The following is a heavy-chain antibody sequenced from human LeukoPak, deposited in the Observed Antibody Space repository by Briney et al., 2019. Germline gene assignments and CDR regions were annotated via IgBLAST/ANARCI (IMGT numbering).Heavy chain of an antibody. D-gene: IGHD3-3*01. V-gene: IGHV4-4*02. CDR2: VHLDGRT. CDR1: GGSVTSTNW. J-gene: IGHJ4*02. CDR3: AREGGFYRPLDY. Sequence: SETLSLTCDVSGGSVTSTNWWTWVRQPPGKGLEWIGEVHLDGRTNYNPSLKSRLIMPVDLPENHISLRLTSVTAADTAVYYCAREGGFYRPLDYSGQGTLVTVSS.